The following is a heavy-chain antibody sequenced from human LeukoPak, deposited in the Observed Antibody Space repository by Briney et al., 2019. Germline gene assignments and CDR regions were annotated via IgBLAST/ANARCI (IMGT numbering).Heavy chain of an antibody. J-gene: IGHJ3*02. CDR1: GFTFSRYA. CDR3: AKAYYYGSGRAFDI. CDR2: ISGSGDST. D-gene: IGHD3-10*01. Sequence: GGSLRLSCAASGFTFSRYAMYWVRQAPGKGLEWVSGISGSGDSTFYADSVKGRFTISRDNSKSTLYLQMNSLRAEDTAVYYCAKAYYYGSGRAFDIWGQGTMVTVSS. V-gene: IGHV3-23*01.